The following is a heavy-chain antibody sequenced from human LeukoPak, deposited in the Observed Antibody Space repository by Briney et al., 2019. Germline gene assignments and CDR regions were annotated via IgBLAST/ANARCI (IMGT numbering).Heavy chain of an antibody. D-gene: IGHD6-13*01. J-gene: IGHJ5*02. Sequence: HGESLQISCKGSGYSFTSYWIGWVRPVPGKGLEWMGIIYPGDSDTRYSPSFQGQVTISADKSISTAYLQWSSLKASDTAMYYCARMPIAAAGPKENWFDPWGQGTLVTVSS. V-gene: IGHV5-51*01. CDR1: GYSFTSYW. CDR3: ARMPIAAAGPKENWFDP. CDR2: IYPGDSDT.